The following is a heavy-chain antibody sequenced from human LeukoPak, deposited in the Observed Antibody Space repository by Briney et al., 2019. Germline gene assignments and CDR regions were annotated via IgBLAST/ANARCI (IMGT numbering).Heavy chain of an antibody. CDR1: GYTFTGYY. J-gene: IGHJ4*02. D-gene: IGHD5-24*01. Sequence: ASVKVSCKASGYTFTGYYMHWVRQAPGQGLEWMGWINPNSGGTNYAQKFQGRVTMTRDTSISTAYMELSRLRSEDTAVYYCARGIEMATIPFDYWGQGTLVTVSS. CDR2: INPNSGGT. CDR3: ARGIEMATIPFDY. V-gene: IGHV1-2*02.